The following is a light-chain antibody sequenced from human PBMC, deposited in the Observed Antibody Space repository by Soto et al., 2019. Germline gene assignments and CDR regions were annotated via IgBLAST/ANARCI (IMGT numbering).Light chain of an antibody. CDR2: GAS. CDR3: QQYNIWPQT. CDR1: QSVSNH. V-gene: IGKV3-15*01. J-gene: IGKJ1*01. Sequence: EIVMTQSPATLSVSPGERATLSCRASQSVSNHLAWYQQRPGQAPRLLIYGASTRATGIPARFSGSGSGTEFTLTISSLQSEDFAVYFCQQYNIWPQTFGQGTKVDIK.